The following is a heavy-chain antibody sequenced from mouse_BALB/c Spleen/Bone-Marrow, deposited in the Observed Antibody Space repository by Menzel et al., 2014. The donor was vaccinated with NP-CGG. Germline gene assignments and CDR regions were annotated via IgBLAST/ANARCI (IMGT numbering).Heavy chain of an antibody. CDR3: ARLHLFAY. J-gene: IGHJ3*01. V-gene: IGHV14-3*02. CDR1: GFDIKDTY. D-gene: IGHD6-1*01. CDR2: IDPANGNT. Sequence: VQLQQSGAELVKPGASVKLSRTASGFDIKDTYMHWVKQRPEQGLEWIGRIDPANGNTKYDPKFQGKATITADTSSNTAYLQLSSLTSEDTAVYYCARLHLFAYWGQGTLVTVSA.